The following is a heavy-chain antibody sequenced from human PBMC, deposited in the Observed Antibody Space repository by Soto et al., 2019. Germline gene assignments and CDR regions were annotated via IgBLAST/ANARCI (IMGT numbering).Heavy chain of an antibody. J-gene: IGHJ6*02. CDR3: ARGGIVVVVAATYYYYGMDV. Sequence: ASVKVSWKASGYTLTSYGISWVRQSPGQGREGMGWISAYNGNTNYAQKLQGRVTMTTDTSTSTAYMELRSLRSDGTAVYYCARGGIVVVVAATYYYYGMDVWGQGTTVTVSS. CDR2: ISAYNGNT. CDR1: GYTLTSYG. D-gene: IGHD2-15*01. V-gene: IGHV1-18*01.